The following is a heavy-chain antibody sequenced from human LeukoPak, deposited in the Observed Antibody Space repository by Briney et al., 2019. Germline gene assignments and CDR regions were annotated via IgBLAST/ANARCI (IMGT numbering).Heavy chain of an antibody. D-gene: IGHD5-12*01. Sequence: GASVKVSCKASGYTFTSYDINWVRQATGQGLEWMGWKNPNSGNTGYAQKFQGRVTMTRNTSISTAYMELSSLRSEDTAVYYCARGGYIVAIGGPPYYYYGMDVWGQGTTVTVSS. CDR2: KNPNSGNT. CDR1: GYTFTSYD. J-gene: IGHJ6*02. V-gene: IGHV1-8*01. CDR3: ARGGYIVAIGGPPYYYYGMDV.